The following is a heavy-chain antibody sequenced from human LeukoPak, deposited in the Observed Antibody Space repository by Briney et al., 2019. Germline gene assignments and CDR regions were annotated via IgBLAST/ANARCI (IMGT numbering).Heavy chain of an antibody. J-gene: IGHJ4*02. CDR2: IYYSGST. CDR3: AKSSRIAVAGPDFDY. V-gene: IGHV4-59*12. CDR1: GGSISSYY. D-gene: IGHD6-19*01. Sequence: SETLSLTCTVSGGSISSYYWSWIRQPPGKGLEWIGYIYYSGSTYYNPSLKSRVTISVDTSKNQFSLKLSSVTAADTAVYYCAKSSRIAVAGPDFDYWGQGTLVTVSS.